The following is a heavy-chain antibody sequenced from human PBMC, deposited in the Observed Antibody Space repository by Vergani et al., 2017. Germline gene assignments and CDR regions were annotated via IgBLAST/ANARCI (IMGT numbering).Heavy chain of an antibody. Sequence: EVQLVESGGGLVQPGRSLRLSCAASGFTFDDYAMHWVRQAPGKGLECVSGISWNSGSIGYADSVKGRFTISRDNAKNSLYLQMNSLRAEDTALYYCAKTKGRYSSGWYQDYWGQGTLVTVSS. CDR2: ISWNSGSI. J-gene: IGHJ4*02. D-gene: IGHD6-19*01. CDR3: AKTKGRYSSGWYQDY. V-gene: IGHV3-9*01. CDR1: GFTFDDYA.